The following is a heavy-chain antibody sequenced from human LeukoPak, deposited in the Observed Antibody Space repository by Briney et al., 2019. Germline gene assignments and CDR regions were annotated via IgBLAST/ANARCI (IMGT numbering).Heavy chain of an antibody. Sequence: GGSLRLSCAASGFTFSSYEMNWVRQAPGKGLEWVSYISSSSSTIYYADSVKGRFTISRDNAKNSLYLQMNSLRAEDTAVYYCARDRHRWLQPISWFDPWGQGTLVTVSS. CDR2: ISSSSSTI. D-gene: IGHD5-24*01. CDR3: ARDRHRWLQPISWFDP. V-gene: IGHV3-48*01. CDR1: GFTFSSYE. J-gene: IGHJ5*02.